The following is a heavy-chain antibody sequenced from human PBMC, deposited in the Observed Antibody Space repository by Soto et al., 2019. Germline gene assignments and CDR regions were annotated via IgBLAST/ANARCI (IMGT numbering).Heavy chain of an antibody. D-gene: IGHD6-6*01. J-gene: IGHJ4*02. Sequence: TSETLSLTCTVSGGSISSGGYYWSWIRQHPGKGLEWIGYIYCSGSTYYNPSLKSRVTISVDTSKNQFSLKLSSVTAADTAVYYYARGPDAIIAARRGEYYFDYWGQGTLVTVSS. CDR2: IYCSGST. CDR3: ARGPDAIIAARRGEYYFDY. V-gene: IGHV4-31*03. CDR1: GGSISSGGYY.